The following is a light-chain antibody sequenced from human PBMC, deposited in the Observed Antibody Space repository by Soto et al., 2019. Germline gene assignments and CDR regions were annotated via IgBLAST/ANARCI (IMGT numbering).Light chain of an antibody. J-gene: IGKJ5*01. V-gene: IGKV3-11*01. Sequence: EIVLTPSPATLSLSPVERATLSCRASQSVSSYLAWYQQKPGQAPRLLIYDASNRATGIPARFSGSGSGTDFTLTISSVDPEDFAVYYCQQRSDWPPITFGQGTRLEI. CDR1: QSVSSY. CDR2: DAS. CDR3: QQRSDWPPIT.